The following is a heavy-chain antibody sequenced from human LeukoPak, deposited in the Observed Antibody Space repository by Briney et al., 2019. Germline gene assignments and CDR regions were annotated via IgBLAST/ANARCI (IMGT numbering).Heavy chain of an antibody. CDR2: ISGDGDST. J-gene: IGHJ3*02. Sequence: GGSLRLSCVTSRFTFDDYAMHWVRPAPGKGLEGVSLISGDGDSTYYADAVKGRSTISRDNSRNSLYLHMNSLRTEDTALYYCAKDNHPDAFDIWGQGTMVTVSS. V-gene: IGHV3-43*02. CDR1: RFTFDDYA. CDR3: AKDNHPDAFDI.